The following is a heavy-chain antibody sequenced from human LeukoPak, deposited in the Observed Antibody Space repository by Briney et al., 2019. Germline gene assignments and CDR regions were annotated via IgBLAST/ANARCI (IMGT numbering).Heavy chain of an antibody. J-gene: IGHJ3*02. CDR3: ASAGSPTGYCSGGSCYGHAFDI. Sequence: PGGSLRLSCAASGFTFSDYYMNWVRQAPGKGLEWVSSISSSSSYIYYADSVKGRFTISRDNAKNSLYLQMNSLRAEDTAVYYCASAGSPTGYCSGGSCYGHAFDIWGQGTMVTVSS. D-gene: IGHD2-15*01. CDR2: ISSSSSYI. V-gene: IGHV3-21*01. CDR1: GFTFSDYY.